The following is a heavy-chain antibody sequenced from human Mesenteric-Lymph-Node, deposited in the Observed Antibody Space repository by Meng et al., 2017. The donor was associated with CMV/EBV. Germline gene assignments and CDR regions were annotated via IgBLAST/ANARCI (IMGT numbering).Heavy chain of an antibody. V-gene: IGHV1-2*02. D-gene: IGHD2-2*01. CDR1: RHTFSSNT. Sequence: ASVKVSCKASRHTFSSNTINCVRQAIGQGLEWMGWINPNSGGTNYAQKFQGRVTMTRDTSISTAYMELSRLRSDDTAVYYCLMGVVVPAAMAYYYYGMDVWGQGTTVTVSS. CDR3: LMGVVVPAAMAYYYYGMDV. J-gene: IGHJ6*02. CDR2: INPNSGGT.